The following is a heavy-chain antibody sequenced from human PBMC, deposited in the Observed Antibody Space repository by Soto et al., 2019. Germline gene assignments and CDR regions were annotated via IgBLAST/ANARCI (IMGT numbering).Heavy chain of an antibody. CDR3: ARLRSWMAAAGTGWFDP. V-gene: IGHV4-59*08. CDR2: IYYSGST. J-gene: IGHJ5*02. D-gene: IGHD6-13*01. CDR1: GGSISSYY. Sequence: SETLSLTCTVSGGSISSYYWSWIRQPPGKGLEWIGYIYYSGSTNYNPSLKSRVTISVDTSKNQFSLKLSSVTAADTAVYYCARLRSWMAAAGTGWFDPWGQGTLVTVSS.